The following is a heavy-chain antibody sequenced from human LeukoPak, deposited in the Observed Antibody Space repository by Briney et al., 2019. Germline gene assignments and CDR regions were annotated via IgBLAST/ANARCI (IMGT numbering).Heavy chain of an antibody. CDR3: ARDRRGYYGETY. J-gene: IGHJ4*02. CDR1: GVTVSSNY. D-gene: IGHD4-17*01. V-gene: IGHV3-53*01. Sequence: PVGSLRLSCAASGVTVSSNYMSWVRQAPGKGLEWVSVIYSGGSTYYADSVKGRFTISRDNSKNTLYLQMNSLRAEDTAVYYCARDRRGYYGETYWGQGTLVTVSS. CDR2: IYSGGST.